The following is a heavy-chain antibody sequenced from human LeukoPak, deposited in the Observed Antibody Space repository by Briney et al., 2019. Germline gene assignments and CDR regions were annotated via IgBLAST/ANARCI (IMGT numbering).Heavy chain of an antibody. CDR3: ASTDFWSGYYAFDI. Sequence: PSETLSLTCTVSGASISAYSGTWVRQPPGKGLEWIGYIYYTGGTKYNPSLKSRVTISVDTSNNQFSLKLNSVTAADTAIYYCASTDFWSGYYAFDIWGRGTMVTVSS. J-gene: IGHJ3*02. D-gene: IGHD3-3*01. CDR1: GASISAYS. CDR2: IYYTGGT. V-gene: IGHV4-59*01.